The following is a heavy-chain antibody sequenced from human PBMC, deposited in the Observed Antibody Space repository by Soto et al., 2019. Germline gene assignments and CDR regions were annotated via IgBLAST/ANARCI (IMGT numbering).Heavy chain of an antibody. CDR1: GGSINSAGHS. V-gene: IGHV4-30-2*03. J-gene: IGHJ6*02. D-gene: IGHD6-13*01. CDR2: SYHSGST. CDR3: AGHGLAAAGTQYYYYGMDV. Sequence: SETLSLTCTVSGGSINSAGHSWGWVRQSPGKGLEWIGYSYHSGSTYYNPSLKSRVTISVDTSKNQFSLKLSSVTAADTAVYYCAGHGLAAAGTQYYYYGMDVWGQGTTVTVSS.